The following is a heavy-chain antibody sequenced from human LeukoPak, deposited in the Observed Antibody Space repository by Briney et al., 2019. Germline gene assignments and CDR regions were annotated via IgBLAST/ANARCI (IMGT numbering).Heavy chain of an antibody. Sequence: SETLSLTCTVSGGSISSYYWSWIRQPAGKGLEWIGRIYTSGSTNYNPSLKSRVTISVDTSKNQFSLKLSSVTAADTAVYYCARVGTELRYFDWFDGLDYWGQGTLVTVSS. J-gene: IGHJ4*02. CDR1: GGSISSYY. CDR2: IYTSGST. D-gene: IGHD3-9*01. CDR3: ARVGTELRYFDWFDGLDY. V-gene: IGHV4-4*07.